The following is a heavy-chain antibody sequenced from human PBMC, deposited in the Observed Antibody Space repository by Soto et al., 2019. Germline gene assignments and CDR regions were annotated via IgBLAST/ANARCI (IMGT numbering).Heavy chain of an antibody. CDR3: AKDSRAMVRGVIIMSNLFDP. V-gene: IGHV3-23*01. D-gene: IGHD3-10*01. J-gene: IGHJ5*02. CDR1: GFTFSSYA. CDR2: ISGSGGST. Sequence: GGSLRLCCAASGFTFSSYAMSWVRQAPGKGLEWVSAISGSGGSTYYADSVKGRFTISRDNSKNTLYLQMNSLRAEDTAVYYCAKDSRAMVRGVIIMSNLFDPWAQGTLVTVSS.